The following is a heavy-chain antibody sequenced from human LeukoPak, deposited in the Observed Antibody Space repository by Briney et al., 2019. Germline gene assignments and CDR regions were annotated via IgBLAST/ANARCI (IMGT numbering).Heavy chain of an antibody. V-gene: IGHV1-69*06. CDR3: ARYYDSSNYDHDF. CDR2: IIPIFGTA. Sequence: ASVKVSCKASGGTFSSYAISWVRQAPGQGLEWMGGIIPIFGTANYAQKFQGRVTITADKSTSTAYMELSSLRSDDTAVYYCARYYDSSNYDHDFWGQGTLVTVSS. CDR1: GGTFSSYA. D-gene: IGHD3-22*01. J-gene: IGHJ4*02.